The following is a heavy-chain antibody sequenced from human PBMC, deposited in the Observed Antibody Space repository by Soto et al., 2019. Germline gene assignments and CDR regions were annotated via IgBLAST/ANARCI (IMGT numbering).Heavy chain of an antibody. CDR3: ARDIYSYGSVGTPDI. J-gene: IGHJ3*02. CDR1: GFSFSSQA. D-gene: IGHD5-18*01. CDR2: ISNDGNRQ. V-gene: IGHV3-30-3*01. Sequence: CVASGFSFSSQAMHWVRQAPGKGLEWVAAISNDGNRQLYADSVKDRFTISRDNPRNTLDLQMNNLRTEDTGVYFCARDIYSYGSVGTPDIWGQGTMVTVSS.